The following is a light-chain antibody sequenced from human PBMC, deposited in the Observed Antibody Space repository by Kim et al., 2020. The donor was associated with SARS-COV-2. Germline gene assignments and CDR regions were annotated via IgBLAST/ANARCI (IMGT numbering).Light chain of an antibody. CDR1: NIGSKS. Sequence: SYELTQPPSVSVAPGKTARITCGGNNIGSKSVHWYQQKPGQAPVLDIYYDSDRPSGIPERFSGSNSGNTATLTISRVEAGDEADYYCQVWDSSSDSYVFGTGTKVTVL. V-gene: IGLV3-21*04. J-gene: IGLJ1*01. CDR3: QVWDSSSDSYV. CDR2: YDS.